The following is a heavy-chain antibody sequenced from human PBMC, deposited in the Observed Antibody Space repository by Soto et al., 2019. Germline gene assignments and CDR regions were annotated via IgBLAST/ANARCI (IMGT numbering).Heavy chain of an antibody. Sequence: QVQLVESGGGVVQPGRSLRLSCAASGFTFGAYTMHWVRQPPGKGLEWVAAISYDGNSEEYADPVKGRFTASRDNFRRIMYLQMNGLKSEDTAVYYCARDRYSGRSDGFGMWGQGTMVTVSS. CDR1: GFTFGAYT. D-gene: IGHD1-26*01. V-gene: IGHV3-30-3*01. CDR2: ISYDGNSE. J-gene: IGHJ3*02. CDR3: ARDRYSGRSDGFGM.